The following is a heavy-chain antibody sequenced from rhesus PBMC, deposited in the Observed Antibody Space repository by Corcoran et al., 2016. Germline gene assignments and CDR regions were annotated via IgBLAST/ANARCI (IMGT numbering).Heavy chain of an antibody. V-gene: IGHV4-173*01. CDR3: ARYSGSYYRDY. Sequence: QLQLQESGPGLVKPSETMSLTRTVSGGSISNNYWSWIRQPPGKGLEWIGRISGSGGSTDYNPSLKSRVTISTDTSKNQFSLKLNSVTAADTAIYYCARYSGSYYRDYWGQGVLVTVSS. D-gene: IGHD3-16*01. CDR2: ISGSGGST. J-gene: IGHJ4*01. CDR1: GGSISNNY.